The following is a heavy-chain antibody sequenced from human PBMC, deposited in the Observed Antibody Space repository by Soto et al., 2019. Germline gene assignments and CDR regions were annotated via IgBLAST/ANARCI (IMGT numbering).Heavy chain of an antibody. V-gene: IGHV3-9*01. D-gene: IGHD3-16*01. J-gene: IGHJ6*02. CDR1: GFIFDDYA. CDR2: INWSSSRI. CDR3: ARDIGSAAVGGYYYGLDV. Sequence: EVQLVESGGGLVQPGRSLRLTCAASGFIFDDYAMHWVRQTPGKGLEWVSGINWSSSRIAYADSVRGRFAISRDNAKNSLYLQMNSLRAEDAALYFCARDIGSAAVGGYYYGLDVWGQGITVTVSS.